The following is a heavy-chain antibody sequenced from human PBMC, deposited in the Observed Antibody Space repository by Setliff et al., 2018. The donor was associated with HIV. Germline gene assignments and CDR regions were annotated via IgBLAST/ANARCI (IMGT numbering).Heavy chain of an antibody. J-gene: IGHJ4*01. V-gene: IGHV4-38-2*01. CDR3: ARVQYHYVNNGDSYYFTH. CDR1: GYSISIGYY. CDR2: TD. Sequence: SETLSLTCAVSGYSISIGYYWGWIRQPPGKGLEWIGNTDYNPSLKSRVTISLDTARNPFSLELTSVTATDTAVYYCARVQYHYVNNGDSYYFTHWGHGTLVTVSS. D-gene: IGHD3-10*02.